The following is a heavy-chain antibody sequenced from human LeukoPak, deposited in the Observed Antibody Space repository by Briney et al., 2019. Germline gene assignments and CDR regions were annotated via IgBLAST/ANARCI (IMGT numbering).Heavy chain of an antibody. D-gene: IGHD6-6*01. CDR1: GGSISSGDYY. CDR3: ARGPVEQLVGVFTY. Sequence: PSQTLFLTCTVSGGSISSGDYYWSWIRQPPGKGLEWIGYIYYSGSTYYNPSLKSRVTISVDTSKNQFSLKLSSVTAADTAVYYCARGPVEQLVGVFTYWGQGTLVTVSS. V-gene: IGHV4-30-4*01. J-gene: IGHJ4*02. CDR2: IYYSGST.